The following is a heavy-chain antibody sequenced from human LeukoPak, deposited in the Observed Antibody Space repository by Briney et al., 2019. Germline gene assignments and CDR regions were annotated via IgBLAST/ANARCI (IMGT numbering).Heavy chain of an antibody. D-gene: IGHD5-18*01. J-gene: IGHJ5*02. CDR2: IYPGDSRT. CDR3: ACREFYSPWPGP. CDR1: GYSFTNYW. V-gene: IGHV5-51*01. Sequence: GESLKISCKGSGYSFTNYWIGWVRQTPGKGLEWMGVIYPGDSRTRYNPSFEGQVTISADKSINTAYLQWSSLKASDTAMYYCACREFYSPWPGPWGQGTLVTVSS.